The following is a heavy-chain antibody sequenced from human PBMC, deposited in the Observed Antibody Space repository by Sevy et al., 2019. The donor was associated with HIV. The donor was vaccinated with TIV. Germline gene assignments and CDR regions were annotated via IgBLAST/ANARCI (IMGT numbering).Heavy chain of an antibody. CDR3: TTDWKRRGLSALLYY. D-gene: IGHD1-1*01. CDR1: GFTFSNAW. CDR2: IKSKTDGGTT. Sequence: GGSLRLSCAASGFTFSNAWMSWVRQAPGKGLEWVGRIKSKTDGGTTDYAEPVKGRFTISRDDSTNKLYLQMNSLKNEDTAIYYCTTDWKRRGLSALLYYWGQGTLVTVSS. V-gene: IGHV3-15*01. J-gene: IGHJ4*02.